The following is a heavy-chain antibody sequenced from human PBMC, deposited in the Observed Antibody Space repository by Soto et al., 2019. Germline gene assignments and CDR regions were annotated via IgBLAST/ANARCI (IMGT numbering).Heavy chain of an antibody. J-gene: IGHJ6*02. CDR2: IIPIFGTA. CDR1: GGTFSSYA. CDR3: ARSLYRFLEWLSAYYYYGMDV. D-gene: IGHD3-3*01. Sequence: SVKVSCKASGGTFSSYAISWVRQAPGQGLEWMGGIIPIFGTANYAQKFQGRVTITADESTSTAYMELSSLRSEDTAVYYCARSLYRFLEWLSAYYYYGMDVWGQGTTVTVSS. V-gene: IGHV1-69*13.